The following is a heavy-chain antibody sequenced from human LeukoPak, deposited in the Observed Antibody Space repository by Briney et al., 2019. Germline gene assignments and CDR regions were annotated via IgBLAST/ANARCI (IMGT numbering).Heavy chain of an antibody. CDR2: TYYRSKWSS. CDR1: GDSVSSNNAA. Sequence: SQTLSLTCAISGDSVSSNNAAWNWIRQSPSRGLEWLGRTYYRSKWSSDYAVSVKSRITINADTSKNQFSLQLSSVTPEDTAVYYCARDYWNSVRYYFDSRGQGTLVTVSS. CDR3: ARDYWNSVRYYFDS. D-gene: IGHD1-7*01. J-gene: IGHJ4*02. V-gene: IGHV6-1*01.